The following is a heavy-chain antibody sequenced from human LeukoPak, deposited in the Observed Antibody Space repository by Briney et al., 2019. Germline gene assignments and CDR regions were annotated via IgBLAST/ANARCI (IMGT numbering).Heavy chain of an antibody. Sequence: ASVKVSCKASGYTFTSYDINWVRQATGQGLEWMGWMNPNSGNTGYAQKFQGRVTITRNTSISTAYMELSSLRSEDTAVYYCARRDEWSSDPEGAFDIWGQGTMVTVSS. D-gene: IGHD3-22*01. J-gene: IGHJ3*02. V-gene: IGHV1-8*03. CDR1: GYTFTSYD. CDR3: ARRDEWSSDPEGAFDI. CDR2: MNPNSGNT.